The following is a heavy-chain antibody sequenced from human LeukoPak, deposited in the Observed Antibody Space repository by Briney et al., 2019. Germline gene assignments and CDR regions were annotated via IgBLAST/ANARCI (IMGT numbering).Heavy chain of an antibody. CDR1: GFTFSSYS. V-gene: IGHV3-48*04. J-gene: IGHJ4*02. CDR2: ISSSGRTI. Sequence: GGSLRLSCAASGFTFSSYSMNWVRQAPGKGLEWVSYISSSGRTIYYADSVKGRFTISRDNAKNSLYLQMNSLRTEDTAVYYCASSTAIGYWGQGTLVTVSS. CDR3: ASSTAIGY.